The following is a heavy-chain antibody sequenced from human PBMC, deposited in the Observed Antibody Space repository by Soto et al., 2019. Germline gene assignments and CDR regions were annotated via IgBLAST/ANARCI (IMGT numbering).Heavy chain of an antibody. V-gene: IGHV3-11*05. CDR3: ARDADILTGSDAFDI. CDR1: GFTFSDYY. D-gene: IGHD3-9*01. Sequence: QVQLVESGGGLVKPGGSLRLSCAASGFTFSDYYMSWIRQAPGKGLEWVSYIGSSSSYTNYADSVKGRFTISRDNAXNALYLQMNSLRAEDTAVYYCARDADILTGSDAFDIWGQGTMVTVSS. J-gene: IGHJ3*02. CDR2: IGSSSSYT.